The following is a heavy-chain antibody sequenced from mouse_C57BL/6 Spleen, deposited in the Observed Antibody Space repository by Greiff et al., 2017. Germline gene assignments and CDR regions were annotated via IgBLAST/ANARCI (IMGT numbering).Heavy chain of an antibody. D-gene: IGHD4-1*01. CDR3: AKMEEDWDVNFDY. CDR1: GFSLTSYG. J-gene: IGHJ2*01. Sequence: QVQLQQSGPGLVAPSQSLSITCPVSGFSLTSYGVSWVRKPSGKGMEWLGVLWGDGSTNYHSALIPRLSISEDNSKSQVFLKLNSLTTDDTATYYCAKMEEDWDVNFDYWGQGTTLTVSS. CDR2: LWGDGST. V-gene: IGHV2-3*01.